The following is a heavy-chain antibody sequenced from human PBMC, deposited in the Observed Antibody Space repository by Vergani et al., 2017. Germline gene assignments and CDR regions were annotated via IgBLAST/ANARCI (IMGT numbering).Heavy chain of an antibody. D-gene: IGHD2-21*01. J-gene: IGHJ6*03. V-gene: IGHV4-59*01. CDR2: IYYSGST. CDR3: AREGVVRNMDV. Sequence: QVQLQESGPGLVKPSQTLSLTCTVSGGSISSYYWSWIWQPPGKGLEWIGYIYYSGSTNYNPTLKSRVTLSVDTSKNQFSLKLSSVTAADTAVYYGAREGVVRNMDVWGKGTTVTVSS. CDR1: GGSISSYY.